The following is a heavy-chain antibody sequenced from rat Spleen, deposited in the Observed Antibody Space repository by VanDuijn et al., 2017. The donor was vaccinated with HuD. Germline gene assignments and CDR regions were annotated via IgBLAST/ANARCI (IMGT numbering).Heavy chain of an antibody. D-gene: IGHD1-12*03. CDR2: MWSGGRT. J-gene: IGHJ3*01. V-gene: IGHV2S63*01. CDR1: GFSLTDYS. Sequence: EVQLKESGPGLVQPSQTLSLTCTVSGFSLTDYSIHWVRQPPGQGLEWMGVMWSGGRTAYNSALKSRLSISRDTSKSQVFLKMNSLQTEDTAMYFCATPGGYLNWFAYWGQGTLVTVSS. CDR3: ATPGGYLNWFAY.